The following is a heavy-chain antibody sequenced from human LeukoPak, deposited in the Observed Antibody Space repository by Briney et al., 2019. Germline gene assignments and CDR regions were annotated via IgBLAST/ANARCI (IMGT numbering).Heavy chain of an antibody. Sequence: GGSLRLSCAASGFTVSSNYMSWVRQAPGKGLEWASVIYSGGSTYYADSVKGRFTISRDNSKNTLYLQMNSLRAEDTAVYYCASAAYYDFWSGYYFSEYFQHWGQGTLVTVSS. CDR2: IYSGGST. D-gene: IGHD3-3*01. CDR3: ASAAYYDFWSGYYFSEYFQH. CDR1: GFTVSSNY. V-gene: IGHV3-53*01. J-gene: IGHJ1*01.